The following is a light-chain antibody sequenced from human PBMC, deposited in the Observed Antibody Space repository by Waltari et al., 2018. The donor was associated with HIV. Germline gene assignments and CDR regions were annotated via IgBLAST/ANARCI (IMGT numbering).Light chain of an antibody. Sequence: QSVLTQPPSVSGAPGQRVTLSCTGTRSNIGTHEVHWYQQLPGTAPRLLIYNTNSRPSGVPDRFSGSKSGTSASLAINGLQAEDDADYYCQSSDNTLSGSVFGGGTKLTVL. CDR2: NTN. CDR1: RSNIGTHE. CDR3: QSSDNTLSGSV. J-gene: IGLJ2*01. V-gene: IGLV1-40*01.